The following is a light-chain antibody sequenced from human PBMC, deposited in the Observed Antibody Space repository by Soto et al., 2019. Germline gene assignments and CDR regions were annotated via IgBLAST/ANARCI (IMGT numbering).Light chain of an antibody. CDR1: QSISNH. CDR2: AAS. V-gene: IGKV1-39*01. Sequence: DIQMTQFPAFLSASVEERVIITCRASQSISNHLNWYQQKPGKAPKLLIFAASSLQSGVPSRFSGSRSGPDFTLTISSLQPEDFATYYCQQSYSSPPTFGQGTKVDI. J-gene: IGKJ1*01. CDR3: QQSYSSPPT.